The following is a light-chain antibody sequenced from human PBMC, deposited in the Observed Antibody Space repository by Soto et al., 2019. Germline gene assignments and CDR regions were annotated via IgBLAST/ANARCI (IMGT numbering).Light chain of an antibody. CDR1: SSDIGSYNY. V-gene: IGLV2-8*01. CDR2: EVS. CDR3: SSYAGSTRYV. Sequence: QSALTQPPSASGSPVQSVTISCTGSSSDIGSYNYVSWYQQHPGKAPKLMIYEVSKRPSGVPDRFSGSKSGNTASLTVSGLQAEYEADYSCSSYAGSTRYVFGTGTKVTDL. J-gene: IGLJ1*01.